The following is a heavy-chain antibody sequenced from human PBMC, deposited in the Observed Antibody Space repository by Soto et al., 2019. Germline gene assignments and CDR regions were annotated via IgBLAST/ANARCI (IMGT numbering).Heavy chain of an antibody. CDR2: IYYSGST. CDR3: AATGYYDILTGYYSPYVFDY. CDR1: GGSISSDGYY. D-gene: IGHD3-9*01. J-gene: IGHJ4*02. V-gene: IGHV4-31*03. Sequence: SETLSLTCTVSGGSISSDGYYWSWIRQHPGKGLEWIGYIYYSGSTYYNPSLKSRVTISVDTSKNQFSLKLSSVTAADTAVYYCAATGYYDILTGYYSPYVFDYWGQGTLVTVSS.